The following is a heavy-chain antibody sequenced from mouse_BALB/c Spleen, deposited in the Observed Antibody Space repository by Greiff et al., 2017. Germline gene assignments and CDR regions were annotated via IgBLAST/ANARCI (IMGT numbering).Heavy chain of an antibody. CDR2: INPSNGRT. V-gene: IGHV1S81*02. J-gene: IGHJ4*01. CDR3: ATLRYGAMDY. D-gene: IGHD1-1*01. Sequence: VKLQESGPQLVRPGASVKLSCKASGYTFTSYWMHWVKQRPGQGLEWIGEINPSNGRTNYNEKFKSKATLTVDKSSSTAYMQLSSLTSEDSAVYYCATLRYGAMDYWGQGTSVTVSS. CDR1: GYTFTSYW.